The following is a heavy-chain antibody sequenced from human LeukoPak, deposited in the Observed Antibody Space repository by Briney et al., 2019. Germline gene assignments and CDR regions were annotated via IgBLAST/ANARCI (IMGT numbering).Heavy chain of an antibody. CDR2: IYTSGST. Sequence: SETLSLTCTVSGGSISSGSYYWSWIRQPAGKGLEWIGRIYTSGSTNYNPSLKSRVTISVDTSKNQFSLKLSSVTAADTAVYYCARGRSSGKKGSHYYYYYMDVWGKGTTVTISS. V-gene: IGHV4-61*02. CDR3: ARGRSSGKKGSHYYYYYMDV. J-gene: IGHJ6*03. D-gene: IGHD6-19*01. CDR1: GGSISSGSYY.